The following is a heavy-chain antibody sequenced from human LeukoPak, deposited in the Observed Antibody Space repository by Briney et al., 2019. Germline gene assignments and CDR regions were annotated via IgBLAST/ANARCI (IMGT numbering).Heavy chain of an antibody. CDR1: GFTFGDYA. V-gene: IGHV3-49*03. CDR3: TRESGVQLWSPVDDY. J-gene: IGHJ4*02. CDR2: IRSKAYGGTT. D-gene: IGHD5-18*01. Sequence: GGSLRLSCTASGFTFGDYAMSWFRQAPGKGLEWVGFIRSKAYGGTTEYAASVKGRFTISRDDSKSIAYLQMNSLKTEDTAVYYCTRESGVQLWSPVDDYWGQGTLVTVSS.